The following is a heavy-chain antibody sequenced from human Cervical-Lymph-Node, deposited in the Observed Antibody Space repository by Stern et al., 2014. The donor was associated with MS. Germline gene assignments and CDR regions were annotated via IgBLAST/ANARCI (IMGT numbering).Heavy chain of an antibody. D-gene: IGHD2-15*01. CDR2: INPSGGTK. Sequence: QVQLVQSGPEVKKPGASLKVSCKASGYSFTNYYLHWVRQAPAHGLEWMGMINPSGGTKNYAQKFQGRAPMTSDTSTSTVYMEQSSLRSEDTAVYYCGRSRYCSGGNCFSDGFDPWGQGTLVTVSS. CDR1: GYSFTNYY. V-gene: IGHV1-46*03. CDR3: GRSRYCSGGNCFSDGFDP. J-gene: IGHJ5*02.